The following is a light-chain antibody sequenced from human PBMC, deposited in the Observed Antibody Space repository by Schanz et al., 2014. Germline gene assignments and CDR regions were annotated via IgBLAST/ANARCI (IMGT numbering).Light chain of an antibody. CDR1: SSDVGGYNY. CDR2: DVS. J-gene: IGLJ2*01. V-gene: IGLV2-14*01. CDR3: SSYPSSGTQGV. Sequence: QSALTQPASVSGSPGQSITISCTGTSSDVGGYNYVSWYQQHPGKAPKLMIYDVSRRPSGVSNRFSGSKSGNTASLTISGLQAEDEADYYCSSYPSSGTQGVFGGGTKLTVL.